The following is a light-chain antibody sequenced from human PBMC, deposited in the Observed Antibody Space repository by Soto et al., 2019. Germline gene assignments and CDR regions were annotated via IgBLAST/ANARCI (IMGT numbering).Light chain of an antibody. Sequence: EIVLTQSPGTLSLSPGERAALSCRASQSISSSYLAWYQQKPGQAPRLLIYGTFTRATGIPARFSGSGSGTDFTLTISILEPEDFAVYYCQQRSNWPLTFGQGTRLEIK. J-gene: IGKJ5*01. V-gene: IGKV3D-20*02. CDR3: QQRSNWPLT. CDR1: QSISSSY. CDR2: GTF.